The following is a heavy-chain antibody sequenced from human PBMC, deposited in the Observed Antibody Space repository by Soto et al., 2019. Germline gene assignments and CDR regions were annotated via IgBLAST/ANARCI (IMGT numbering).Heavy chain of an antibody. D-gene: IGHD5-12*01. V-gene: IGHV3-48*03. CDR3: ARDKWLREEEYYFDY. CDR2: ISSSGSTI. CDR1: GFTFSSYE. J-gene: IGHJ4*02. Sequence: PGGSLRLSCAASGFTFSSYEMNWVRQAPGKGLEWVSYISSSGSTIYYADSVKGRFTISRDNAKNSLYLQMNSLRAEDTAVYYCARDKWLREEEYYFDYWGQGTLVTVSS.